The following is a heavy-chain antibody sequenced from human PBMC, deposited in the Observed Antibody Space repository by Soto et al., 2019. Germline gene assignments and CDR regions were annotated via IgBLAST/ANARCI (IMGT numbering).Heavy chain of an antibody. J-gene: IGHJ4*02. CDR1: GFTFSSYA. V-gene: IGHV3-23*01. CDR2: ISGSGGST. CDR3: AKDWGYCTNGVCYSLGY. D-gene: IGHD2-8*01. Sequence: EVQLLESGGGLVQPGGSLRLSCAASGFTFSSYAMSWVRQAPGKGLEWVSAISGSGGSTYYADSVKGRFTISRDNSKNTLYLQMNSLRAEDTAVYYCAKDWGYCTNGVCYSLGYWGQGTLVTVSS.